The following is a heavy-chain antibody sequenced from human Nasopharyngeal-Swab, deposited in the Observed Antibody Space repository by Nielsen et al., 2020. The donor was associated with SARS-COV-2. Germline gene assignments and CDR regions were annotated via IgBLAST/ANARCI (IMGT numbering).Heavy chain of an antibody. V-gene: IGHV3-53*01. CDR2: IYSGGST. CDR3: ARRISGGYDS. D-gene: IGHD1-26*01. Sequence: VRQAPGKGLEWVSVIYSGGSTYYADSVKGRFTVSRDNAKKSLYLQMNSLRAEDTAVYYCARRISGGYDSWGQGTLVTVSS. J-gene: IGHJ5*01.